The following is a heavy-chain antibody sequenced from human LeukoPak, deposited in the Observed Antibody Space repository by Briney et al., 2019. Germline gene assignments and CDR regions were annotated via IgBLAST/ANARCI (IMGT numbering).Heavy chain of an antibody. CDR1: GYTFTDYY. J-gene: IGHJ6*03. V-gene: IGHV1-69-2*01. Sequence: ATVKISCKVSGYTFTDYYMHWVQQAPGKGLEWMGLVDPEDGETIYAEKFQGRVTITADTSRDTSYMSLSSLRPEDTAVYYCAVTAAGRDYMDVWGKGTTVTVSS. D-gene: IGHD6-13*01. CDR3: AVTAAGRDYMDV. CDR2: VDPEDGET.